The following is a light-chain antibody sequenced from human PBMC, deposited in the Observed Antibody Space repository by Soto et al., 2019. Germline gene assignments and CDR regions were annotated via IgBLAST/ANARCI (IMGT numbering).Light chain of an antibody. CDR3: CSYAGSGTNV. V-gene: IGLV2-23*02. CDR2: DVS. Sequence: QSALTQPASVSGSPGQSITISCTGTSSNVGNFNVVSWYQQHPGKAPKVIIYDVSERPSGVSHRFSGSKSGNTASLTISGLQAEDEADYYCCSYAGSGTNVFGTGTK. J-gene: IGLJ1*01. CDR1: SSNVGNFNV.